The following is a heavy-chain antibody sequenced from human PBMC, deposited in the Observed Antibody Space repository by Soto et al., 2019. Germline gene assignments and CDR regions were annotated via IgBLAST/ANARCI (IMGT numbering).Heavy chain of an antibody. CDR2: IYFDGTT. CDR3: AVGQYLAWSPY. J-gene: IGHJ4*02. D-gene: IGHD2-15*01. V-gene: IGHV4-39*01. CDR1: GASVSNISYF. Sequence: TSETLSLTCTVAGASVSNISYFWVWLRQPPGKGLEWIGSIYFDGTTHYNPSLKSRVTISVDPSKNQFSLTLSPVTAADTAVYYCAVGQYLAWSPYWGQGALVTVSS.